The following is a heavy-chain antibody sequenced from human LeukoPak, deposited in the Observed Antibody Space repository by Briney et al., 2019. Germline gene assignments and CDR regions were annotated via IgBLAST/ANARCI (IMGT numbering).Heavy chain of an antibody. CDR3: ARDFQGGSGWFAP. Sequence: ASVKVSCKASGYTFTAYYIHWVRQAPGQGLEWMGWINPDSGATNYAQNFQGRVTMTRDTSISTAYMELSRLTSDDTAIYSCARDFQGGSGWFAPWGQGSLVTVSS. CDR1: GYTFTAYY. CDR2: INPDSGAT. D-gene: IGHD3-16*01. J-gene: IGHJ5*02. V-gene: IGHV1-2*02.